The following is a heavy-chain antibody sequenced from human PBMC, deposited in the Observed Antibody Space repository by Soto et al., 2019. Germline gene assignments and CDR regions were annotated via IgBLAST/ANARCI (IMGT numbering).Heavy chain of an antibody. Sequence: SETLSLTCTVSGGSISSSSYYWGWIRQPPGKGLEWIGSIYYSGSTYYNPSLKSRVTISVDTSKNQFSLKLSSVTAADTAVYYCARLKGKIVLRFLEWSAVGFDPWGQGTLVTVSS. J-gene: IGHJ5*02. CDR3: ARLKGKIVLRFLEWSAVGFDP. CDR2: IYYSGST. CDR1: GGSISSSSYY. V-gene: IGHV4-39*01. D-gene: IGHD3-3*01.